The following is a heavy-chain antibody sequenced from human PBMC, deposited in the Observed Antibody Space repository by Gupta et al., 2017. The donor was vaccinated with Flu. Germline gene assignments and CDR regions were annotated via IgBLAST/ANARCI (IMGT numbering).Heavy chain of an antibody. CDR2: IKTKSHGRTT. CDR3: VRDDWGLDY. D-gene: IGHD2-21*01. V-gene: IGHV3-72*01. Sequence: EVQLVESVGGLVQPGGSLRVSCGASGFSFSDHYMDCVRQAQGKGLQWVGRIKTKSHGRTTNYAASVEGRFVISRDDSRNVLYLQMNSLKTEDTAMYYCVRDDWGLDYWGQGTLVTVSS. CDR1: GFSFSDHY. J-gene: IGHJ4*02.